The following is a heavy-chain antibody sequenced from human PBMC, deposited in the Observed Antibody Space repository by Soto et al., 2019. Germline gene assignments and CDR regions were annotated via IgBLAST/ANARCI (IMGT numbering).Heavy chain of an antibody. CDR1: GYTFTNYG. J-gene: IGHJ4*02. CDR2: ISAYIGNT. D-gene: IGHD3-3*01. CDR3: ARDHFDFWRGEHGY. Sequence: QLVQSGAEVKKPGASVKVSCKASGYTFTNYGITWVRQAPGQGLEWMGWISAYIGNTKSSQKLQDRVTMTADTSTTTAYMELRSLTSDDTAVYYCARDHFDFWRGEHGYWGQGTLVTVSS. V-gene: IGHV1-18*01.